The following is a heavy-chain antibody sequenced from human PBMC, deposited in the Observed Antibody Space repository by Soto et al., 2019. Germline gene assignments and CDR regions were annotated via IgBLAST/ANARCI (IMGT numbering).Heavy chain of an antibody. CDR3: AKSIMVRRVFGPCNY. CDR2: ISGSGGST. J-gene: IGHJ4*02. CDR1: GFTFSSYA. D-gene: IGHD3-3*01. V-gene: IGHV3-23*01. Sequence: GGSLRLSRAASGFTFSSYAMSWVRQAPGKGLEWVSAISGSGGSTYYADSVKGRFTISRDNSKNTLYLQMNSLRAEDTAVYYCAKSIMVRRVFGPCNYWGQGTLVTVSS.